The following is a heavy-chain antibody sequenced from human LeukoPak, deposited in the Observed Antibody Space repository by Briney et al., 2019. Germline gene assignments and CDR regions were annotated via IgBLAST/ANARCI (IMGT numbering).Heavy chain of an antibody. Sequence: SETLSLTCTVSGGSISSYYWSWIRQPPGKGLEWIGYIYTSGSTNYNPSLKSRVTISVDTSKNQFSLKLSSVTAADTAVYYCAAYDFWSGYYIYWGQGTRVTVSS. CDR2: IYTSGST. D-gene: IGHD3-3*01. CDR1: GGSISSYY. V-gene: IGHV4-4*09. CDR3: AAYDFWSGYYIY. J-gene: IGHJ4*02.